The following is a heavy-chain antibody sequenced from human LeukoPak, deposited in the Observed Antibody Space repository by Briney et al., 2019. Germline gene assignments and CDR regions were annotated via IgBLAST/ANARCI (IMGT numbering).Heavy chain of an antibody. CDR2: IHYSGST. Sequence: SETLSLTCTVSGVSISTDYWTWVRQPPGKRLGWIGYIHYSGSTTYNPSLQSRVTISIDTSKNQFSLRLTSVTSADTAVYYCARDAGATAYWGQGALVTVSS. CDR1: GVSISTDY. V-gene: IGHV4-59*01. CDR3: ARDAGATAY. D-gene: IGHD4/OR15-4a*01. J-gene: IGHJ4*02.